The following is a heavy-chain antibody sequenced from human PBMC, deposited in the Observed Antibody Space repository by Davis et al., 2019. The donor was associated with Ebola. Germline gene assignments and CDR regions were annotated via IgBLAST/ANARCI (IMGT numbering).Heavy chain of an antibody. Sequence: GSLRLSCAASGFTFSDHYMAWVRQAPGQGLEWVGRIRNKADAYTTEYATSVKGRFIISRDDSKNSLYLQITSLRTEDTAVYYCARDLRYGDYWGQGILVIVSS. D-gene: IGHD5-18*01. J-gene: IGHJ4*02. V-gene: IGHV3-72*01. CDR3: ARDLRYGDY. CDR1: GFTFSDHY. CDR2: IRNKADAYTT.